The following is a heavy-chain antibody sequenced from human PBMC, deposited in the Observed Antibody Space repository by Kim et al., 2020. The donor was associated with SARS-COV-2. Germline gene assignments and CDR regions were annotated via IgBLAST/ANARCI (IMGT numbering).Heavy chain of an antibody. Sequence: SETLSLTCTVSGGSISSDGYFWNWVRQVPGKGLEWIGYSSYTGFSNYNPPLRSRAFVSLDTSKSQFSLELRSVTAADTAIYYCTRLPMSASGAYGWFDPWGQGILVTVTS. V-gene: IGHV4-31*03. D-gene: IGHD3-10*01. CDR3: TRLPMSASGAYGWFDP. J-gene: IGHJ5*02. CDR2: SSYTGFS. CDR1: GGSISSDGYF.